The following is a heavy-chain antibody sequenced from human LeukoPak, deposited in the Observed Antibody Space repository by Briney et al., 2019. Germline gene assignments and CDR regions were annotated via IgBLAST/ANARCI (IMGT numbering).Heavy chain of an antibody. CDR1: GFTFSSYW. V-gene: IGHV3-7*01. J-gene: IGHJ6*03. Sequence: GESLKISCAASGFTFSSYWMSWVRQAPGKGLEWVANIKQDGSEKYYVDSVKGRFTISRDNAKNSLYLQMNSLRAEDTAVYYCARVLGSTSYHMDVWGKGTTVTVSS. CDR3: ARVLGSTSYHMDV. D-gene: IGHD2-2*01. CDR2: IKQDGSEK.